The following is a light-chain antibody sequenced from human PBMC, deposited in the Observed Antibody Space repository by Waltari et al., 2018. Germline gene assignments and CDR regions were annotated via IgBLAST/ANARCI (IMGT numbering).Light chain of an antibody. CDR3: QNHERLPAV. V-gene: IGKV3-20*01. Sequence: EIVLTQSPGTLSLSPGARPTLSCRASQSIGRYLIWYQQKPGQAPRLLIYGASTRAAGIPDRFSGSGSGTDFSLTISRLEPEDFAVYYCQNHERLPAVFGRGTKVEIK. CDR2: GAS. CDR1: QSIGRY. J-gene: IGKJ1*01.